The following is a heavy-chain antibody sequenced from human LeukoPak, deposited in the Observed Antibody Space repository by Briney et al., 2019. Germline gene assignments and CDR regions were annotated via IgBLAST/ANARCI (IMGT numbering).Heavy chain of an antibody. CDR3: ARDLYYYDSSGYGGYYYYYGMDV. D-gene: IGHD3-22*01. V-gene: IGHV3-7*01. CDR1: GFTFSSCW. Sequence: GGSLRLSCAASGFTFSSCWMSWVRQAPGKGLEWVANIKQDGREKYYVDSVKGRFTISRDNAKNSLYLQMNSLRAEDTAVYYCARDLYYYDSSGYGGYYYYYGMDVWGQGTTVTVSS. J-gene: IGHJ6*02. CDR2: IKQDGREK.